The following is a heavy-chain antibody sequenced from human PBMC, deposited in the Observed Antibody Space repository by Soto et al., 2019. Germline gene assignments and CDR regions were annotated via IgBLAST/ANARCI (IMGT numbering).Heavy chain of an antibody. V-gene: IGHV5-51*01. CDR3: ARPSYSSSWYEFDY. Sequence: PGESLKISCEGSGYKFSSYWIAWVRQMPGKGLEWMGIIYPGDSDTRYSPSFQGQVTISADKSISTAYLQWSSLKASDTAMYYCARPSYSSSWYEFDYWGQGTLVTVSS. CDR1: GYKFSSYW. D-gene: IGHD6-13*01. J-gene: IGHJ4*02. CDR2: IYPGDSDT.